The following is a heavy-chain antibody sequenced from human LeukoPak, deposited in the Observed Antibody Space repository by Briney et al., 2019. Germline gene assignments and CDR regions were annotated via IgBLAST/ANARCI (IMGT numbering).Heavy chain of an antibody. V-gene: IGHV4-59*01. J-gene: IGHJ5*02. D-gene: IGHD2-15*01. CDR3: ARDRRSGYCSGGSCYSSMSWFDP. CDR2: IYYSGST. CDR1: GGSISSYY. Sequence: SETLSLTCTVSGGSISSYYWSWIRQPPGKGLEWIGYIYYSGSTNYNPSLKSRVTISVDTSKNQFSLKLSSVTAADTAVYYCARDRRSGYCSGGSCYSSMSWFDPWGQGTLVTVSS.